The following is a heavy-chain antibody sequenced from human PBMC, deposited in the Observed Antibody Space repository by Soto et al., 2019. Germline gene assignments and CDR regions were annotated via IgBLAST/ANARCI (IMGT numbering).Heavy chain of an antibody. D-gene: IGHD1-26*01. V-gene: IGHV1-2*02. J-gene: IGHJ6*02. CDR2: INSNIGDT. Sequence: QVQLVQSGTEVKRPGDSVKVSCKASGYTFTGYYVHWVRQAPGQGLEWLGGINSNIGDTYLAQRFQGRVTMNRDTSIGTAYMELRGLTSDDTAEYYCAKGGAIVAAGTRVYLYNAMDVWGQGTTVTVSS. CDR3: AKGGAIVAAGTRVYLYNAMDV. CDR1: GYTFTGYY.